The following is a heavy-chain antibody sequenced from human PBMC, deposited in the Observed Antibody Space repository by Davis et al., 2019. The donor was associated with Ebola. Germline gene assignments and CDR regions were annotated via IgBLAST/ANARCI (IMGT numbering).Heavy chain of an antibody. D-gene: IGHD3-3*01. CDR2: ISSSGSTI. J-gene: IGHJ4*02. V-gene: IGHV3-11*04. CDR3: AKGYFGVVLSGDY. Sequence: PGGSLRLSCAASGFTFSDYYMSWIRQAPGKGLEWVSYISSSGSTIYYADSVKGRFTISRDNSKNTLYLQMNSLRAEDTAVYYCAKGYFGVVLSGDYWGQGTLVTVSS. CDR1: GFTFSDYY.